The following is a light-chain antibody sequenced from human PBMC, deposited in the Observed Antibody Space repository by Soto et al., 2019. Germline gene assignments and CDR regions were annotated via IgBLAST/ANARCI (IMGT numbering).Light chain of an antibody. Sequence: QSVLTQPRSVSGSPGQSVTISCTGTSSDVGGYNYVSWYQQHPGKAPKLMIYDVTKRPSGVPDRFSGSKSGNTASLTISGLQAEDEADYYCATRDNSLSRWVFGGGTKLTVL. CDR1: SSDVGGYNY. J-gene: IGLJ3*02. CDR2: DVT. CDR3: ATRDNSLSRWV. V-gene: IGLV2-11*01.